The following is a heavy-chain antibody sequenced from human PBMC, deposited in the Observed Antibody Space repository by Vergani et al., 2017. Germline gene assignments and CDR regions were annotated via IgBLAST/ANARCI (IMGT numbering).Heavy chain of an antibody. Sequence: QVQLQESGPGLVKPSETLSLTCAVSGYSISTNYYWSWIRQPAGKGLEWIGRIYTSGSTNYNPSLKSRVTISVDTSKNQFSLKLSSVTAADTAVYYCARGTLGNXYDNSGYSHVVPEYWGQGTLVTVSS. D-gene: IGHD3-22*01. CDR3: ARGTLGNXYDNSGYSHVVPEY. J-gene: IGHJ4*02. CDR1: GYSISTNYY. V-gene: IGHV4-4*07. CDR2: IYTSGST.